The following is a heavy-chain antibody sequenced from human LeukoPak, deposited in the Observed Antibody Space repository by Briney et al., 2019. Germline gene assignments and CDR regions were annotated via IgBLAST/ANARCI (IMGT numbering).Heavy chain of an antibody. CDR3: AKPGDDYGDSGYFDY. CDR1: GFTFSSYG. CDR2: IWYDGSNK. Sequence: PGRSLRLSCAASGFTFSSYGMHWVRQAPGKGLEWVAVIWYDGSNKYYADSVKGRFTISRDNSKIMLYLQMNSLTAEDTAVYYCAKPGDDYGDSGYFDYWGQGTLVTVSS. D-gene: IGHD4-17*01. V-gene: IGHV3-33*06. J-gene: IGHJ4*02.